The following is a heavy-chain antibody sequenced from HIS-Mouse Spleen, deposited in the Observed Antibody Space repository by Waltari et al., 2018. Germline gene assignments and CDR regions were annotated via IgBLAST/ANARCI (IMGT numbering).Heavy chain of an antibody. J-gene: IGHJ2*01. Sequence: QLQLQESGPGLVKPSATLSLTCTVSGGSISSSSYHLAWIRQPPGKGLEWIGSIYYSGSTYYNQSLKSRVTISVDTSKNQFSLKLSAVTAADTAVYYCAREIPYSSSWYDWYFDLWGRGTLVTVSS. CDR2: IYYSGST. CDR1: GGSISSSSYH. D-gene: IGHD6-13*01. CDR3: AREIPYSSSWYDWYFDL. V-gene: IGHV4-39*07.